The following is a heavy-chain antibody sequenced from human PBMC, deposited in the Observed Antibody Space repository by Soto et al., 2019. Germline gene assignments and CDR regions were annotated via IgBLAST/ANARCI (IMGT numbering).Heavy chain of an antibody. CDR2: ISGSGGVT. D-gene: IGHD6-19*01. Sequence: GGSLRLSCTASGFSFNSNAMSWVRQAPGKGLEWVSVISGSGGVTFYADSVKGRFFISRDNSKDTLYLQMNSLRVDDTAVYYCGKERRGSGWSVCNFWGQGSLVTVSS. CDR1: GFSFNSNA. J-gene: IGHJ4*02. V-gene: IGHV3-23*01. CDR3: GKERRGSGWSVCNF.